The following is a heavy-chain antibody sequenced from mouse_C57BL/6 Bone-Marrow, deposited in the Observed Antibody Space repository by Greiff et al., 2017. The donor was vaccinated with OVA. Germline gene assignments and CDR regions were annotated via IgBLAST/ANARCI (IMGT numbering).Heavy chain of an antibody. V-gene: IGHV1-81*01. CDR1: GYTFTSYG. CDR2: IYPRSGNT. CDR3: ASYRWFAY. J-gene: IGHJ3*01. Sequence: VQGVESGAELARPGASVKLSCKASGYTFTSYGISWVKQRTGQGLEWIGEIYPRSGNTYYNEKFKGKATLTADKSSSTAYMELRSLTSEDSAVYFCASYRWFAYWGQGTLVTVSA.